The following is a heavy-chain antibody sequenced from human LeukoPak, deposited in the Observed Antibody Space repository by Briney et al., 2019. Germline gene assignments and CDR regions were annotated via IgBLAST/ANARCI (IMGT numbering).Heavy chain of an antibody. D-gene: IGHD2-2*01. V-gene: IGHV1-24*01. CDR1: GDTLTALS. Sequence: WASVKVSCMVSGDTLTALSMHWVRLAPGKGLEWMGGFHPEDGETIYAQKFQGRVTMTEDTSTDTAYMELSSLRSDDTAVYYCTTGKIYCSTTSCSDDYWGQGTLVTVSS. CDR2: FHPEDGET. J-gene: IGHJ4*02. CDR3: TTGKIYCSTTSCSDDY.